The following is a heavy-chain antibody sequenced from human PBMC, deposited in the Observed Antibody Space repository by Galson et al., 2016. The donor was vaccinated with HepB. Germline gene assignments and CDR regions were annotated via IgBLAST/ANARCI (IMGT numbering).Heavy chain of an antibody. D-gene: IGHD5-12*01. CDR2: IYHSGST. Sequence: SETLSLTCAVSGGSINSSTWWSWVRQSPGKGLEWIGEIYHSGSTNYNPSLKSRVTISVDKSQNHFSLKLSSVTAADTAVYYCARAPRVMVATHHFDSWGQGTLVTVSS. CDR1: GGSINSSTW. J-gene: IGHJ4*02. V-gene: IGHV4-4*02. CDR3: ARAPRVMVATHHFDS.